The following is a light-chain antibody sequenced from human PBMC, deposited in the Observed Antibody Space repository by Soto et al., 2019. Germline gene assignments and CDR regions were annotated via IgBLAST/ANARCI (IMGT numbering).Light chain of an antibody. CDR2: GAS. J-gene: IGKJ2*01. CDR1: QNIGSN. Sequence: EVVMTRSPATLFASPGERVILSCRASQNIGSNLSWYQQRPGQAPRLLMYGASTRATETPARFSGSGSATDFTLTISSLQSEDFAVYYCQQYNNWPPYTFGQGTKVDIK. V-gene: IGKV3-15*01. CDR3: QQYNNWPPYT.